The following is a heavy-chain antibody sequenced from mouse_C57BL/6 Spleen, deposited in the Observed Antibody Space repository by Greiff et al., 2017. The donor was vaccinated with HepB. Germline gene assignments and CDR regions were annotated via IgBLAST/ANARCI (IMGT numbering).Heavy chain of an antibody. CDR2: INPNNGGT. Sequence: EVQLQQSGPELVKPGASVKISCKASGYTFTDYYMNWVKQSHGKSLEWIGDINPNNGGTSYNQKFKGKATLTVDKSSSTAYMELRSLTSEDAAVYYCERYGNYEDWYFDVWGTGTTVTVSS. V-gene: IGHV1-26*01. CDR1: GYTFTDYY. CDR3: ERYGNYEDWYFDV. D-gene: IGHD2-10*02. J-gene: IGHJ1*03.